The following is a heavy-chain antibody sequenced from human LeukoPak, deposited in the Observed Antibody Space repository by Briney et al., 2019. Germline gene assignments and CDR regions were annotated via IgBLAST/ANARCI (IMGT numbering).Heavy chain of an antibody. CDR1: GYTFTGYY. V-gene: IGHV1-2*02. CDR2: INPNSGGT. Sequence: GSVKVSCKASGYTFTGYYMHWVRQAPGQGLEWMGWINPNSGGTNYAQKFQGRVTMTRDTSISTAYMELSRLRSDDTAVYYCARDLRIIFAVTNWFDPWGQGTLVTVSS. CDR3: ARDLRIIFAVTNWFDP. D-gene: IGHD4-17*01. J-gene: IGHJ5*02.